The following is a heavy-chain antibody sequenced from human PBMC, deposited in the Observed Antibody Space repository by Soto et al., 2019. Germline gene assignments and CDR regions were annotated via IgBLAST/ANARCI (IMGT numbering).Heavy chain of an antibody. D-gene: IGHD6-6*01. CDR2: INHSGGT. Sequence: PSETLSLTCAVYGGSFSGYYWSWIRQPPGKGLEWIGEINHSGGTNYNPSLKSRVTISVDTSKNQFSLKLSSVTAADTAVYYCAGIAARRKGYYYYGMDVWGQGTTVTVSS. CDR1: GGSFSGYY. V-gene: IGHV4-34*01. CDR3: AGIAARRKGYYYYGMDV. J-gene: IGHJ6*02.